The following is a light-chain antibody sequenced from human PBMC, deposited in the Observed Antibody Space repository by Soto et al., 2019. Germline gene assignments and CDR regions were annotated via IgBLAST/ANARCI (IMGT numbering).Light chain of an antibody. V-gene: IGKV1-27*01. J-gene: IGKJ5*01. Sequence: DIQMTQSPSSLSASVGDRVTITCRASRGIRNYLAWYQQKPGKVPKLLIYAASSLPSGVPSRFSGSGSGTDFTLTISSLQPEDVATYYCQKYNSAPPPFGQGTRLEIK. CDR1: RGIRNY. CDR3: QKYNSAPPP. CDR2: AAS.